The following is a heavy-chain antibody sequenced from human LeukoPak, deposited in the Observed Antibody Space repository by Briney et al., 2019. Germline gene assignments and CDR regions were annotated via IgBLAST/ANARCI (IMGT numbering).Heavy chain of an antibody. CDR3: ARATSLLGDFDY. Sequence: PSETLSLTFTLAAGSAVSSYSDGVRQPAGKRLEWIGHIYTNGSTNYNPSLKSRVTISLDKSKNQFSLKLSSVTAADTAVYYCARATSLLGDFDYWGQGTLVTVSS. J-gene: IGHJ4*02. CDR1: AGSAVSSY. CDR2: IYTNGST. D-gene: IGHD3-16*01. V-gene: IGHV4-4*07.